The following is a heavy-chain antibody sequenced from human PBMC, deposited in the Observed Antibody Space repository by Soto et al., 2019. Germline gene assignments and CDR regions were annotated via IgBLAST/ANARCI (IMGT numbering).Heavy chain of an antibody. CDR2: VYHSGST. J-gene: IGHJ4*02. CDR1: GCSITSIGYS. CDR3: ASSWRQLWFAANTYDILTGPFDY. Sequence: PSDTLSLTCAVPGCSITSIGYSWSWIREPPGKGLEWVGYVYHSGSTYYNPSLKSRVTISVDRSKNQFSLKLSSVTAADTAAYYCASSWRQLWFAANTYDILTGPFDYWGQGTLVTVS. D-gene: IGHD3-9*01. V-gene: IGHV4-30-2*01.